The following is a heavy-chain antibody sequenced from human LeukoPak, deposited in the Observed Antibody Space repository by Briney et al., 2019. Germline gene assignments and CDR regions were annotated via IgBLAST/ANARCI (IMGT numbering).Heavy chain of an antibody. J-gene: IGHJ6*03. CDR1: GGSISSYY. D-gene: IGHD3-10*01. CDR2: IHYSGST. CDR3: ARVTGAYGSGPPGYNYMDV. Sequence: PSETLSLTCTVSGGSISSYYWSWIRQPPGKGLEWIGYIHYSGSTNYNPSLKSRVTISVDTSKNQFSLKLSSVTAADTAVYYCARVTGAYGSGPPGYNYMDVWGKGTTVTVSS. V-gene: IGHV4-59*01.